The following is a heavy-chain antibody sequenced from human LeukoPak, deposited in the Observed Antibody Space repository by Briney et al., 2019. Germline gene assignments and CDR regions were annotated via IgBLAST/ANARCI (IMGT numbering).Heavy chain of an antibody. CDR3: AKDQYYGSGSYYYYYMDV. J-gene: IGHJ6*03. CDR2: IKEDGSEK. V-gene: IGHV3-7*03. CDR1: GFTFSHYW. Sequence: GGSLRLSCAPSGFTFSHYWMSWVRQAPGKGLEWVANIKEDGSEKYYVDSVKGRFTISRDNAKNSLSLQVNSLRAEDTAVYYCAKDQYYGSGSYYYYYMDVWGKGTTVTVSS. D-gene: IGHD3-10*01.